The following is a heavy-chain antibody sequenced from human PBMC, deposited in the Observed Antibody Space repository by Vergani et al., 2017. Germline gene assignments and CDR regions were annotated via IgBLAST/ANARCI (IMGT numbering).Heavy chain of an antibody. CDR3: ARGIAAAGTYGMDV. Sequence: QVQLQESGPGLVKPSETLSLTCTVSGGSISSYYWSWIRQPAGKGLEWIGRIYTSGSTNYNPSLKSRVTMSVETSKNQFSLKLSSVTAADTAVYYCARGIAAAGTYGMDVWGQGTTVTVSS. J-gene: IGHJ6*02. CDR2: IYTSGST. CDR1: GGSISSYY. V-gene: IGHV4-4*07. D-gene: IGHD6-13*01.